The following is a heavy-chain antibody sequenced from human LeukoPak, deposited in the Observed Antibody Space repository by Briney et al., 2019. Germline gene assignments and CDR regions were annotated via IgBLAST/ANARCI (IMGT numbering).Heavy chain of an antibody. V-gene: IGHV3-33*01. CDR2: IWYDASEK. CDR1: GSTFSSHG. CDR3: ARWGDNKILDY. Sequence: GGSLRLSCVASGSTFSSHGMHWVRQAPGKGLEWVAVIWYDASEKYYADSVRGRFTISRDNSKNTLYLQMNSLRAEDTAVYYCARWGDNKILDYWGQGTLVTVSS. J-gene: IGHJ4*02. D-gene: IGHD3-16*01.